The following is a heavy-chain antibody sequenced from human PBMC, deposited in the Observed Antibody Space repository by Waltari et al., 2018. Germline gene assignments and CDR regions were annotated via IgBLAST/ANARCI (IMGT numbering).Heavy chain of an antibody. D-gene: IGHD5-12*01. CDR1: GFSLSTSGMR. CDR3: ARVSGYDPDEGLVDAFDI. Sequence: QVTLKESGPALVKPTQTLTLTCTFSGFSLSTSGMRVSWIRQPPGTALEWLARIDWDDDKFYSTSLKTRLTISKDTSKNQVVLTMTNMDPVDTATYYCARVSGYDPDEGLVDAFDIWGQGTMVTVSS. CDR2: IDWDDDK. J-gene: IGHJ3*02. V-gene: IGHV2-70*04.